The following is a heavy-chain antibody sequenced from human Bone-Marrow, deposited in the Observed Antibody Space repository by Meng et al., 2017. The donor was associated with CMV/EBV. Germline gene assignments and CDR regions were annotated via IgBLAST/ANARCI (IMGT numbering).Heavy chain of an antibody. J-gene: IGHJ5*01. Sequence: GGSLRLSCAASGFTFSSYWMKWVRQAPGKGLEWVSAISAGGGSTIYADSVKGRYTISRDNSKDTLYLQMNSLRAEDTAIYYCAKAHYADPSWGQGTLVTVSS. CDR1: GFTFSSYW. V-gene: IGHV3-23*01. CDR2: ISAGGGST. CDR3: AKAHYADPS. D-gene: IGHD4-17*01.